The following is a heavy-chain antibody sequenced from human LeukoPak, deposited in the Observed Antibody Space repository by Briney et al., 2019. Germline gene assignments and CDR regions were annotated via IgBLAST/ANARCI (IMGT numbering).Heavy chain of an antibody. CDR2: INHSGST. Sequence: PSETLSLTCAVSGGSISSGGYSWSWIRQPPGKGLEWIGGINHSGSTNYNPSLKSRVTISVDTSKNQFSLKLSSVTAADTAVYYCASTDSYYYYYGMDVWGQGTTVTVSS. CDR1: GGSISSGGYS. V-gene: IGHV4-39*07. J-gene: IGHJ6*02. CDR3: ASTDSYYYYYGMDV.